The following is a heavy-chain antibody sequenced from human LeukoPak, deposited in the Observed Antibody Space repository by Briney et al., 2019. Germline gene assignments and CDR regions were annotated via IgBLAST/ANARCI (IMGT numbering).Heavy chain of an antibody. CDR3: ARVYYSNSYDYWYFDL. CDR2: IFYSGGA. D-gene: IGHD6-13*01. CDR1: GGSIRSYY. V-gene: IGHV4-59*01. Sequence: SETLSLTCTVSGGSIRSYYWSWIRQPPGKGLEWIGYIFYSGGANYNPSLKSRVTISVDTSKDQFSLKLTSVTAADTAVYYCARVYYSNSYDYWYFDLWGRGTLVTVSS. J-gene: IGHJ2*01.